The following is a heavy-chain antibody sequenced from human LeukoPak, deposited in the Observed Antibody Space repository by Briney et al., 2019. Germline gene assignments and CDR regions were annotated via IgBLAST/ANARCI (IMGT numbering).Heavy chain of an antibody. V-gene: IGHV3-30*02. Sequence: GGSLRLSCAASGFTFSSYGMHWVRQAPGKGLEWVAFIRYDGSNKYYADSVKGRFTISRDNSKDTLYLQMNSLRAEDTAVYYCAKCSGWFVRGKDYYYYYMDVWGKGTTVTVSS. CDR1: GFTFSSYG. CDR3: AKCSGWFVRGKDYYYYYMDV. D-gene: IGHD6-19*01. J-gene: IGHJ6*03. CDR2: IRYDGSNK.